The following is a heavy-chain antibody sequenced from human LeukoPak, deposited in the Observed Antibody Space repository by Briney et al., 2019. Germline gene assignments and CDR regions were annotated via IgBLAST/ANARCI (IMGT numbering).Heavy chain of an antibody. D-gene: IGHD3-9*01. V-gene: IGHV4-34*01. CDR3: ARRQLRYFDWLSQNWFDP. CDR2: INHSGST. Sequence: SETLSLTCGVSDEFYSGYYWSWIRQPPGKGLEWIGEINHSGSTNYNPSLKSRVTISVDTSKNQFSLKLSSVTAADTAVYYCARRQLRYFDWLSQNWFDPWGQGTLVTVSS. J-gene: IGHJ5*02. CDR1: DEFYSGYY.